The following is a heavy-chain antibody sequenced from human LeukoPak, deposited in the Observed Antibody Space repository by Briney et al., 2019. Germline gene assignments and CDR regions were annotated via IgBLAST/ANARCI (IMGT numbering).Heavy chain of an antibody. CDR1: GFTFGDYA. V-gene: IGHV3-49*03. CDR3: TRGLVVVITTALFDY. D-gene: IGHD3-22*01. J-gene: IGHJ4*02. Sequence: PGRSLRLSCTASGFTFGDYAMSWFRQAPGKGLEWVGFIRSKAYGGTTEYDASVKGRFTISRDDSKSIAYLQMNSLKTEDTAVYYCTRGLVVVITTALFDYWGQGTLVTVSS. CDR2: IRSKAYGGTT.